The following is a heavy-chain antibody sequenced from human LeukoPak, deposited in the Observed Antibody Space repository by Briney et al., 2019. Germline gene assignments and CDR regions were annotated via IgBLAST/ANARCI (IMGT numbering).Heavy chain of an antibody. CDR3: AKDGDYVWGSYRLSPLEYYFDY. CDR2: ISGSGGST. Sequence: GGSLRLSCAASGFTFSSYAMSWVRQAPGKGLEWVSAISGSGGSTYYADSAKGRFTISRDNSKNTLYLQMNSLRAEDTAVYYCAKDGDYVWGSYRLSPLEYYFDYWGQGTLVTVSS. V-gene: IGHV3-23*01. J-gene: IGHJ4*02. D-gene: IGHD3-16*02. CDR1: GFTFSSYA.